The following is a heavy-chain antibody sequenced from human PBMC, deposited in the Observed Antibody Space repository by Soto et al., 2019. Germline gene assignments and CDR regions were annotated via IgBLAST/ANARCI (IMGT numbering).Heavy chain of an antibody. J-gene: IGHJ6*02. CDR1: GFTFSGYG. CDR2: ISYDGSNK. CDR3: AKDVLLWFGELSDYYYYGMDV. V-gene: IGHV3-30*18. Sequence: PGGSLRLSCAASGFTFSGYGMHWVRQAPGKGLEWVAVISYDGSNKYYADSVKGRFTISRDNSKNTLYLQMNSLRAEDTAVYYCAKDVLLWFGELSDYYYYGMDVRGQGTTVTVSS. D-gene: IGHD3-10*01.